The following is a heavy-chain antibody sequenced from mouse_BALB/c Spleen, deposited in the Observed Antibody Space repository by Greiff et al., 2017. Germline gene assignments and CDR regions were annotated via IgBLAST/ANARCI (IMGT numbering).Heavy chain of an antibody. D-gene: IGHD1-1*01. CDR1: GFTFSDYY. CDR3: ARGGITTVVARYFDV. J-gene: IGHJ1*01. Sequence: EAQRVESGGGLVKPGGSLKLSCAASGFTFSDYYMYWVRQTPEKRLEWVATISDGGSYTYYPDSVKGRFTISRDNAKNNLYLQMSSLKSEDTAMYYCARGGITTVVARYFDVWGAGTTVTVSS. V-gene: IGHV5-4*02. CDR2: ISDGGSYT.